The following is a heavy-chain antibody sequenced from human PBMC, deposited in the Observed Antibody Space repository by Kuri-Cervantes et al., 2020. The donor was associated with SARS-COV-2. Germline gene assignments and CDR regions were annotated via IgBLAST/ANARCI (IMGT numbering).Heavy chain of an antibody. Sequence: ESLKISCTVSGGSISSSSYYWGWIRQPPGKGLEWIGSIYYSGSTYYNPSLKSRVTISVDTSKSQFSLKLSSVTAADTAVYYCASLVGATGYYYYMDVWGKGTTVTVSS. CDR1: GGSISSSSYY. CDR2: IYYSGST. CDR3: ASLVGATGYYYYMDV. D-gene: IGHD1-26*01. V-gene: IGHV4-39*01. J-gene: IGHJ6*03.